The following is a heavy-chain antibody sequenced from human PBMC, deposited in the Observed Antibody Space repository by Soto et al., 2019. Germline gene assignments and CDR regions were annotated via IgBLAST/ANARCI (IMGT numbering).Heavy chain of an antibody. CDR1: GYSFTSYW. CDR2: IDPSDSYT. CDR3: AGSARPGSNYYYYGMEV. Sequence: GESLKISCKGSGYSFTSYWIIWVRQMPGKGLEWMGRIDPSDSYTNYSPSFQGHVTISADKSISTAYLQWSSLKASDTAMYYCAGSARPGSNYYYYGMEVWGQGTTVTVSS. D-gene: IGHD6-6*01. J-gene: IGHJ6*02. V-gene: IGHV5-10-1*01.